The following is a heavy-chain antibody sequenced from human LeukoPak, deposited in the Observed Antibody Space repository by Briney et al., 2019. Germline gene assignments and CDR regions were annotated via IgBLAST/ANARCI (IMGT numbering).Heavy chain of an antibody. Sequence: ASVKVSCKASGYTFTSYDINWVRQATGQGLEWMGWMNPNSGNTNYAQKLQGRVTMTTDTSTSTAYMELRSLRSDDTAVYYCARGSGLLWFGELSDFDYWGQGTLVTVSS. CDR1: GYTFTSYD. CDR2: MNPNSGNT. D-gene: IGHD3-10*01. CDR3: ARGSGLLWFGELSDFDY. V-gene: IGHV1-18*01. J-gene: IGHJ4*02.